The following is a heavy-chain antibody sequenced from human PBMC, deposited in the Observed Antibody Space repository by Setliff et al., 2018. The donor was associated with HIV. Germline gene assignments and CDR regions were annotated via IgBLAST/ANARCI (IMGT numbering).Heavy chain of an antibody. CDR3: TSQGGYTSGWYAVDY. J-gene: IGHJ4*02. V-gene: IGHV3-23*01. D-gene: IGHD6-19*01. CDR1: GFTFSRYA. Sequence: PGGSLRLSCAASGFTFSRYAMTWVRQAPGKGLEWVSAISGSGIGSYYPDSVKGRFAISRDDSKSIAYLQMNSLKTEDTGVYYCTSQGGYTSGWYAVDYWGQGTLVTVSS. CDR2: ISGSGIGS.